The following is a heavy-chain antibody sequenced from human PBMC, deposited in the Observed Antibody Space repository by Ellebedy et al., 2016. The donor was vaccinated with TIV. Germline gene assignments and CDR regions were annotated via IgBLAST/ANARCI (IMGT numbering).Heavy chain of an antibody. CDR1: GFTFSDYG. V-gene: IGHV3-30*18. J-gene: IGHJ4*02. D-gene: IGHD4-17*01. CDR3: AKEATVRKSSYFDY. CDR2: IAHDGSRE. Sequence: PGGSLRLSCEPSGFTFSDYGMHWVRQAPGKGLEWVEVIAHDGSREYYADSVKGRFTITRDNSKNTMSVQMDSMTGEDTAGYYCAKEATVRKSSYFDYWGQGNLVTVSS.